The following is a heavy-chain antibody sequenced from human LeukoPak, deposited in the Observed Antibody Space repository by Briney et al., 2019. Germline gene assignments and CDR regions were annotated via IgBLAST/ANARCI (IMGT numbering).Heavy chain of an antibody. D-gene: IGHD3-10*01. J-gene: IGHJ4*02. V-gene: IGHV4-59*08. CDR2: IYYSGST. Sequence: SETLSLTCTVSGGSISSYYWSWIRQPPGKGLEWIGHIYYSGSTNYNPSLKSRVTMSVDMSKNQFSLRLRSVTAADTAVYYCARRPPGGEFDYWGQGTLVTVSS. CDR1: GGSISSYY. CDR3: ARRPPGGEFDY.